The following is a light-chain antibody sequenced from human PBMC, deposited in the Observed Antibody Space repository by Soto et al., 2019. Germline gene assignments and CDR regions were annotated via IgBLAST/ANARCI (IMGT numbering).Light chain of an antibody. J-gene: IGKJ4*01. CDR2: TAS. CDR3: QQLNSYPLT. Sequence: DIQLTQSPSFLSASVGDRVTVTCRSSQGINSYLAWYQQKPGKAPKLLIYTASTLQSGVPSRFSGSGSGTEFPLTITSLQPEDFAAYYCQQLNSYPLTFGGGTKVEIK. CDR1: QGINSY. V-gene: IGKV1-9*01.